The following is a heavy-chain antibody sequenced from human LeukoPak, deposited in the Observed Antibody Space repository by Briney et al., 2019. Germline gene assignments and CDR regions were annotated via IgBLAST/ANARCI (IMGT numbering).Heavy chain of an antibody. D-gene: IGHD4-11*01. Sequence: PSETLSLTCAVYGGSFSGYYWSWIRQPPGKGLEWIGEINHSGSTNYSPSLKSRVTISVDTSENQFSLKLSSVTAADTAVYYCARGGVYRNWFDPWGQGTLVTVSS. V-gene: IGHV4-34*01. J-gene: IGHJ5*02. CDR2: INHSGST. CDR1: GGSFSGYY. CDR3: ARGGVYRNWFDP.